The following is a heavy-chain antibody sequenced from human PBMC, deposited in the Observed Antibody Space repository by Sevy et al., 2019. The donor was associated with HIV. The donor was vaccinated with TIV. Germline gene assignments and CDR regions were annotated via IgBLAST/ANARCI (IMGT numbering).Heavy chain of an antibody. CDR3: ARGEDSAMIDY. Sequence: SETLSLTCTVSGGSISSGRYYWGWIRQPPGKGLEWIGTMYYDGSAYYDPSLQSRVSMSVDTSKNQFSLNLSSVTAADTAVYFCARGEDSAMIDYWGQGTLVTVSS. CDR1: GGSISSGRYY. CDR2: MYYDGSA. D-gene: IGHD5-18*01. J-gene: IGHJ4*02. V-gene: IGHV4-39*01.